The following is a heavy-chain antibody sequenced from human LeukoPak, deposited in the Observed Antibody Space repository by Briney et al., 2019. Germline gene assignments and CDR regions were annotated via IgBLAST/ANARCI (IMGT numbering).Heavy chain of an antibody. D-gene: IGHD6-13*01. V-gene: IGHV6-1*01. CDR3: ARGAWSSSWSGDDAFDI. CDR1: GDSVSSNSAA. CDR2: TYYRSKWYN. Sequence: SQTLSLTCTISGDSVSSNSAAWNWIRQSPSRGLEWLGRTYYRSKWYNDYAVSVKSRITINPDTSKNQFSLQLNSVTPEDTAVYYCARGAWSSSWSGDDAFDIWGQGTMVTVSS. J-gene: IGHJ3*02.